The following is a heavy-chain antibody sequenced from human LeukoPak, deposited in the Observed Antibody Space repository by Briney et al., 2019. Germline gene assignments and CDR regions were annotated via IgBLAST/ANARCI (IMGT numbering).Heavy chain of an antibody. CDR1: GFTFSGNG. V-gene: IGHV3-33*01. Sequence: GGSLRLSCVGSGFTFSGNGMHWVRQAPGKGLEWVAVIWNDGSKEYYADSVKGRFTISRENSKNTVYLQMNSLRAEDTAVYYCARFYGDDSSGYFDYWGQGTLVSVSS. D-gene: IGHD4-23*01. J-gene: IGHJ4*02. CDR2: IWNDGSKE. CDR3: ARFYGDDSSGYFDY.